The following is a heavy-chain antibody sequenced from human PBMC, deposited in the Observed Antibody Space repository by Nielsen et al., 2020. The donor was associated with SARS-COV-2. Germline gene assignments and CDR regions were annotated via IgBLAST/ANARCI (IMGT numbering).Heavy chain of an antibody. CDR1: GGTFSSYA. Sequence: SVKVSCKASGGTFSSYAISWVRQAPGQGLEWMGGIIPIFGTANYAQKFQGRVTITADESTSTAYMELSSLRSEDTAVYYCARAPYDFWSGYYTQSHFVYWGQGTLVTVSS. V-gene: IGHV1-69*13. CDR2: IIPIFGTA. D-gene: IGHD3-3*01. J-gene: IGHJ4*02. CDR3: ARAPYDFWSGYYTQSHFVY.